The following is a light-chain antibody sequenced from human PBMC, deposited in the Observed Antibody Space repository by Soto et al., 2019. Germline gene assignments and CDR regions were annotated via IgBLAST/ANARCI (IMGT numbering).Light chain of an antibody. CDR2: GAS. CDR3: QQYNDWPPLT. J-gene: IGKJ4*01. V-gene: IGKV3-15*01. Sequence: EVVMTQSTATLSVSPGERATLSCRASRSVSSSLAWYRQRPGQAPRLLIYGASTRATGVPARFSGSGSGTEFTLTISSLQSEDFAIYYCQQYNDWPPLTFGGGTKVEI. CDR1: RSVSSS.